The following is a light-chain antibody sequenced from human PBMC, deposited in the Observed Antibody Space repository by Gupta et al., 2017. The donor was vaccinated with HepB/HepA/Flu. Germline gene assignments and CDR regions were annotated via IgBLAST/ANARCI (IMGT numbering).Light chain of an antibody. J-gene: IGLJ1*01. CDR2: NVR. V-gene: IGLV2-14*03. CDR3: TSYTSSITYV. CDR1: NSDVGGYNY. Sequence: QSALTQPASVSGSPGQSITISCTGTNSDVGGYNYVPWYHQHPAQAPKLMIYNVRARPSGVSNRFSGSKSGNTASLTISGLQAEDESDYYCTSYTSSITYVFGTGTRVTVL.